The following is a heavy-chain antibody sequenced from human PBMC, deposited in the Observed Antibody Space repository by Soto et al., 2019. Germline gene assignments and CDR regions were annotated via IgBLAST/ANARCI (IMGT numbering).Heavy chain of an antibody. V-gene: IGHV3-33*01. CDR2: IWYDGSNK. Sequence: GGSLRLSCAASGFTFSSYGMHWVRQAPGKGLEWVAVIWYDGSNKYYADSVKGRFTISRDNSKNTLYLQMNSLRAEDTAVYYCAREDIVATNYYYMDVWGKGTTVTVSS. CDR3: AREDIVATNYYYMDV. CDR1: GFTFSSYG. D-gene: IGHD5-12*01. J-gene: IGHJ6*03.